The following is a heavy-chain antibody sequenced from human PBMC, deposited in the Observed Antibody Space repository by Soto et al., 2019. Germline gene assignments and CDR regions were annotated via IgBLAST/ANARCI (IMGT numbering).Heavy chain of an antibody. CDR2: ISSGGSSK. Sequence: PGGSLRLSCAASGFTFSDYYMSWIRQAPGKGLEWVSYISSGGSSKYYADSVKGRFTISRDNAKNSLYLQMNSLRAEDTAVYYCARDGGSGSYYLDYWGQGTLVTVSS. J-gene: IGHJ4*02. V-gene: IGHV3-11*01. CDR1: GFTFSDYY. D-gene: IGHD3-10*01. CDR3: ARDGGSGSYYLDY.